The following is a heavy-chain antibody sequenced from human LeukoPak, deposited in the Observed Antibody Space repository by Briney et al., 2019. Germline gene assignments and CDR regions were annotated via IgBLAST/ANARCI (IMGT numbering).Heavy chain of an antibody. Sequence: SVKVSCKAPGGTFSSYAISWVRQAPGQGLEWMGGIIPIFGTANYAQKFQGRVTITTDESTSTAYMELSSLRSEDTAVYYCARDSTYGPGSYYYYMDVWGKGTTVTVSS. CDR1: GGTFSSYA. J-gene: IGHJ6*03. CDR2: IIPIFGTA. CDR3: ARDSTYGPGSYYYYMDV. D-gene: IGHD2-8*01. V-gene: IGHV1-69*05.